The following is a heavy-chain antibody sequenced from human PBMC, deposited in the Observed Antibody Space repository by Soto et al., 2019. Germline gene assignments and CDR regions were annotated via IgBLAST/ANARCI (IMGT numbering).Heavy chain of an antibody. CDR1: GGSFSGYY. D-gene: IGHD3-10*01. CDR2: INHSGST. J-gene: IGHJ4*02. CDR3: ARTPRGPMVRGVLGY. V-gene: IGHV4-34*01. Sequence: PSETLSLTCAVYGGSFSGYYWSWIRQLPGKGLEWIGEINHSGSTNYNPSLKSRVTISVDTSKNQFSLKLSSVTATDTAVYYCARTPRGPMVRGVLGYWGQGTLVTVSS.